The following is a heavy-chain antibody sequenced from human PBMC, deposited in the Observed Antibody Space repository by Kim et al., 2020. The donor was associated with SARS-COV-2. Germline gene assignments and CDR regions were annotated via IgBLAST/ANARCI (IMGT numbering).Heavy chain of an antibody. V-gene: IGHV4-59*09. Sequence: SLKSRLTISVDTSKNQFSLKLGSVTAADTAVYYCARGVVVATGKDYFDYWGQGTLVTVSS. D-gene: IGHD2-15*01. J-gene: IGHJ4*02. CDR3: ARGVVVATGKDYFDY.